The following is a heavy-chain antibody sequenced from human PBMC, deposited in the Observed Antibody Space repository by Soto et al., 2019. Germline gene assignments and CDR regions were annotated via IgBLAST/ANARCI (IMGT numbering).Heavy chain of an antibody. CDR1: GFTFSSYE. CDR3: ARVSYYGMDV. J-gene: IGHJ6*02. CDR2: ISSSGSTI. Sequence: PGGSLRLSCAASGFTFSSYEMNWVRQAPGKGLEWVSYISSSGSTIYYADSVKGRFTISRDNAKNSLYLQMNSLRAEDTAVYYCARVSYYGMDVWGQGTTVTVSS. V-gene: IGHV3-48*03.